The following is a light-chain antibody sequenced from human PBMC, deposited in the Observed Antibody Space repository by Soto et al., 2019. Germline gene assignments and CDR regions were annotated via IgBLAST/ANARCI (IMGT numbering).Light chain of an antibody. Sequence: EIAMTQSPATLSVSPGESGTLSCRASQSVGSNLAWYQHKPGQAPRLLIYGASTRATGIPARFSGSKSETEFTLTISSLQSEEFAVYYCQHYNNWPPYTFGQGTKLEIK. CDR1: QSVGSN. J-gene: IGKJ2*01. V-gene: IGKV3-15*01. CDR2: GAS. CDR3: QHYNNWPPYT.